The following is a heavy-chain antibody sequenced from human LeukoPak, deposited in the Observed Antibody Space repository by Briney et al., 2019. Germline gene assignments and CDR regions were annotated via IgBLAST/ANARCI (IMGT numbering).Heavy chain of an antibody. CDR1: GGSISRYY. CDR3: ERAEAYYDILTEA. V-gene: IGHV4-4*07. CDR2: IYTSGST. J-gene: IGHJ4*02. D-gene: IGHD3-9*01. Sequence: SETLSLTCTVSGGSISRYYWRWIRQPAGKGLEWIGRIYTSGSTNYNPSLKSRVTMSVDTSKNQFSLKLSSVTAADTAVYYCERAEAYYDILTEAWGQGTLVTVSS.